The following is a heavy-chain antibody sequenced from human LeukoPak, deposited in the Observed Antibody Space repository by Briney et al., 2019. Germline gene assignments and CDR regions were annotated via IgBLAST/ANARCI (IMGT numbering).Heavy chain of an antibody. CDR3: AKYVGQSGSNYYGLDV. J-gene: IGHJ6*02. D-gene: IGHD1-26*01. V-gene: IGHV3-23*01. CDR1: GFTFSTYA. Sequence: GGSLRLSCAASGFTFSTYAMSWVRQAPGKGLEWVSAICGSDGSRYYADSVKGRFTISRDNSKNTLFMQMNSLRDEDTALYYCAKYVGQSGSNYYGLDVWGQGTVVTVSS. CDR2: ICGSDGSR.